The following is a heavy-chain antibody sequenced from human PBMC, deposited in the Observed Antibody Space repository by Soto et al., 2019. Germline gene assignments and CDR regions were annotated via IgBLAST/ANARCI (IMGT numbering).Heavy chain of an antibody. CDR1: GFTFSSYA. J-gene: IGHJ6*02. D-gene: IGHD2-15*01. CDR2: ISYDGSNK. CDR3: AREGVVVVAATRSGYYGMDV. Sequence: GGSLRLSCAASGFTFSSYAMHWVRQAPGKGLEWVAVISYDGSNKYYADSVKGRFTISRDNSKNTLYLQMNSLRAEDTAVYYCAREGVVVVAATRSGYYGMDVWFQGTTVTVSS. V-gene: IGHV3-30-3*01.